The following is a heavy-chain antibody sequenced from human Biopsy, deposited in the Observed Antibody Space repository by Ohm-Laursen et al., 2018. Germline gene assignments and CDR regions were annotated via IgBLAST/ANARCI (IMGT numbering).Heavy chain of an antibody. CDR2: INQSGST. D-gene: IGHD2-15*01. Sequence: TLSLTCVVFGRTFSDYRWTWIRQPPGKGLEWIGQINQSGSTNYNPSLKSRVTISADASKYEFSLRLTSVTAADTAVYLCGNEVHGRDYWGLGARVTVSS. V-gene: IGHV4-34*08. CDR1: GRTFSDYR. CDR3: GNEVHGRDY. J-gene: IGHJ4*02.